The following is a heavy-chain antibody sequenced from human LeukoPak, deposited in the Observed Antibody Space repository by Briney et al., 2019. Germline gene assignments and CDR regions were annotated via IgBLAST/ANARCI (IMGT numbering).Heavy chain of an antibody. J-gene: IGHJ4*02. Sequence: GGSLRLSCAASGFTFSSYGMHWVRQAPGKGLEWVAFIRYDGSNKYYADSVKGRFTISRDNSKNTLYLQMNSLRAEDTAVYYCAKDRGRFGESGRVDYWGQGTLVTVSS. V-gene: IGHV3-30*02. CDR2: IRYDGSNK. D-gene: IGHD3-10*01. CDR3: AKDRGRFGESGRVDY. CDR1: GFTFSSYG.